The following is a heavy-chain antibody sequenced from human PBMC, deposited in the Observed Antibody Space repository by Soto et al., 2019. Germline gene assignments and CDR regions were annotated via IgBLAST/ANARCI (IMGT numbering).Heavy chain of an antibody. J-gene: IGHJ4*02. CDR2: ISYDGSNK. D-gene: IGHD5-12*01. Sequence: PRLSCAASGFTFSSYAMYWVRQAPGKGLEWVAVISYDGSNKYYADSVKGRFTISGVNSKNTPYLQMNSLRAEDTAVYYFASDRLSGYGDYWGQGTLVTVSS. V-gene: IGHV3-30-3*01. CDR3: ASDRLSGYGDY. CDR1: GFTFSSYA.